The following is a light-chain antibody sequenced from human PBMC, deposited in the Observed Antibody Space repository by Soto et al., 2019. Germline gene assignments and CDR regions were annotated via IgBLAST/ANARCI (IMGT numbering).Light chain of an antibody. V-gene: IGLV1-44*01. CDR3: AAWDDSLNGVL. J-gene: IGLJ2*01. Sequence: QSALTQPPSASGTPGQRVTLSCSGGAANIGSNSVTWYQQLPGTAPKLVLFGNNQRPSGGPDRISGSRSGTSASLAISGLQSEDAADYYCAAWDDSLNGVLFGGGTKLTVL. CDR1: AANIGSNS. CDR2: GNN.